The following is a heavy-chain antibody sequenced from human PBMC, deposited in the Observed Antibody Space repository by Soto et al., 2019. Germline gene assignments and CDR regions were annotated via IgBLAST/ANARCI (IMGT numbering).Heavy chain of an antibody. CDR3: ARVRDYDFWSGYYKSYFDY. D-gene: IGHD3-3*01. Sequence: PSETLSLTCAVYGGSFSGYYWSWIRQPPGKGLEWAGEINHSGSTNYNPSLKSRVTISVDTSKNQFSLKLSSVTAADTAVYYCARVRDYDFWSGYYKSYFDYWGQGTLVTVSS. CDR1: GGSFSGYY. J-gene: IGHJ4*02. CDR2: INHSGST. V-gene: IGHV4-34*01.